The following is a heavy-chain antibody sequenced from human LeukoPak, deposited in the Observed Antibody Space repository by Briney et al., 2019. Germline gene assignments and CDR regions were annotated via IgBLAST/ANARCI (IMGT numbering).Heavy chain of an antibody. D-gene: IGHD3-22*01. CDR2: IYFSGRT. CDR3: ARGPYSYDSSGAFDI. J-gene: IGHJ3*02. Sequence: PSETLSLTCNVSGDSISSSSYFWGWIRQPPGKGLEWIGSIYFSGRTYYNMSLKSRVIISIDTSKNQFSLKLSSVTAADTAVYFCARGPYSYDSSGAFDIWGQGTMVTVSS. CDR1: GDSISSSSYF. V-gene: IGHV4-39*01.